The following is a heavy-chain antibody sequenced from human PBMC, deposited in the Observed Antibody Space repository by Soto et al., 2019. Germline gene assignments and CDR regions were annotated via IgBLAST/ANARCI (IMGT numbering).Heavy chain of an antibody. V-gene: IGHV4-34*01. CDR1: GGSFSGYY. D-gene: IGHD6-13*01. CDR3: ARVNAAGWFDP. CDR2: INHSGST. Sequence: QVQLQQWGAGLLKPSETLSLTCDVYGGSFSGYYWTWIRQPPGKGLEWIGEINHSGSTLYNPSLKSRVTISVDTSNNQFSLRLTSVTAEDTAVYYCARVNAAGWFDPWGQGTLVTVSS. J-gene: IGHJ5*02.